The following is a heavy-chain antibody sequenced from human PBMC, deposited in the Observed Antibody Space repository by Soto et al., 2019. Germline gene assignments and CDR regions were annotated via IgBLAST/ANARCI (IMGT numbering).Heavy chain of an antibody. CDR1: GNTLTELS. J-gene: IGHJ4*02. CDR2: INPNSGGT. Sequence: ASVKVSCKVSGNTLTELSVHWVRQAPGQGLEWMGWINPNSGGTNYAQKFQGRITMTRDTSISTAYMELSRLRSDDTAVYYCAREYLRGRQLGSGWSDWGQGTLVTVSS. CDR3: AREYLRGRQLGSGWSD. D-gene: IGHD6-19*01. V-gene: IGHV1-2*02.